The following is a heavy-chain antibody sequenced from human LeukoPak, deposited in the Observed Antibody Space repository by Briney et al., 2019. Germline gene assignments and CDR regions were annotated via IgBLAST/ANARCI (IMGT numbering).Heavy chain of an antibody. D-gene: IGHD3-3*01. Sequence: SETLSLTCAASGGSINSTNWWSWVRQPPGKGLEWNGDVCHSGSTTYNPSLKSRVTISVDTSKNQFSLKLSSVTAADTAVYYCARHRDFGVVHRAFDIWGQGTMVTVSS. V-gene: IGHV4-4*02. J-gene: IGHJ3*02. CDR1: GGSINSTNW. CDR2: VCHSGST. CDR3: ARHRDFGVVHRAFDI.